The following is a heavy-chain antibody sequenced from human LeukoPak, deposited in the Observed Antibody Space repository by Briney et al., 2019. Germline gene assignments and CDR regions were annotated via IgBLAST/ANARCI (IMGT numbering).Heavy chain of an antibody. CDR3: ARYSRGPSGSY. D-gene: IGHD3-10*01. Sequence: GGSLRLSCAASGFTFSDYYMAWIRQAPGKGLEWLSHISSSGATTYNPDSVRGRFTISRDNTKNSVYLQMNSLGVEDTAVYYCARYSRGPSGSYWGQGTLVTVSS. J-gene: IGHJ4*02. CDR1: GFTFSDYY. CDR2: ISSSGATT. V-gene: IGHV3-11*01.